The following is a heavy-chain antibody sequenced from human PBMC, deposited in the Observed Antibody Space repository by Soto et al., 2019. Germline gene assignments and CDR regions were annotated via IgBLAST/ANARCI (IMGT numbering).Heavy chain of an antibody. V-gene: IGHV1-18*01. CDR1: GYNFTSYD. Sequence: GASVKVSCKASGYNFTSYDINWVRQAPGQGLEWMGWISAYNGNTNYAQKLQGRVTMTTDTSTSTAYMEQRTLRSDDTAVYYCARDPLTIFGVVPLYYYYGMDVWGEGTTVTVSS. CDR2: ISAYNGNT. D-gene: IGHD3-3*01. CDR3: ARDPLTIFGVVPLYYYYGMDV. J-gene: IGHJ6*04.